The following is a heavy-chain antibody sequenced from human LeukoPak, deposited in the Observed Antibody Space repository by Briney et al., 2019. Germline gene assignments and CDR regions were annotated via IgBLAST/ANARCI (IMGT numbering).Heavy chain of an antibody. CDR3: SNAHFRDY. CDR1: GFTVSSNY. D-gene: IGHD2/OR15-2a*01. CDR2: IYSGGST. Sequence: GGSLRLSCAASGFTVSSNYMSWVRQAPGKGLEWVSIIYSGGSTYYADSVKGRFTISRDNSKNTLYLQMNSLRAEDAAIYYCSNAHFRDYWGQGTLVTVSS. V-gene: IGHV3-53*01. J-gene: IGHJ4*02.